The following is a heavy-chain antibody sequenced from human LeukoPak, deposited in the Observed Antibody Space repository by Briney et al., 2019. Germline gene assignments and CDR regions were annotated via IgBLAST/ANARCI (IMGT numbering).Heavy chain of an antibody. V-gene: IGHV3-23*03. CDR3: AKDDYLSF. D-gene: IGHD4-11*01. Sequence: GGSLRLSCAASGFTFSSYAMSWVRQAPGKGLEWVSVMYSGGGTYYADSVKGRFTVSRDNSKNTLYLQMNSLRAEDTAVYYCAKDDYLSFWGQGTLVTVSS. J-gene: IGHJ4*02. CDR2: MYSGGGT. CDR1: GFTFSSYA.